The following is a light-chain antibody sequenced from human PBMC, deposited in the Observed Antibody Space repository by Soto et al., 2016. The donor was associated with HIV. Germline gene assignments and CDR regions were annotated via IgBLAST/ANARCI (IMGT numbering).Light chain of an antibody. CDR3: QVWDTYTNHFV. CDR1: NIRSES. V-gene: IGLV3-21*03. CDR2: NDG. Sequence: SYELTQSPSVSVAPGKTARITCERINIRSESVHWYQQKPGQAPVLVVYNDGDRPSGIPERFSGSKSWNTATLTISRVEAGDEADYYCQVWDTYTNHFVFGPGTKVTVL. J-gene: IGLJ1*01.